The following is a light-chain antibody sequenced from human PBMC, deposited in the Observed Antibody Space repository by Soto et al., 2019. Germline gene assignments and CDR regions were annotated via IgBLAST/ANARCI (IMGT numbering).Light chain of an antibody. CDR3: AASDDSLNGYV. Sequence: QSVLTQPPSASGTPGQTVTIACSGSSSNIGSNTVNWYQQLPGTAPKLLIYNDNRRPSGVPDRFSGSKSGTSASLAISGLQSEDEANYSCAASDDSLNGYVFGTGTKVTVL. CDR1: SSNIGSNT. V-gene: IGLV1-44*01. CDR2: NDN. J-gene: IGLJ1*01.